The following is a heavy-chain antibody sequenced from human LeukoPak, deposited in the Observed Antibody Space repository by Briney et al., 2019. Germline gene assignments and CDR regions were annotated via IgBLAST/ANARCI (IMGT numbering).Heavy chain of an antibody. CDR2: IYYSGST. CDR1: GGSISSYY. V-gene: IGHV4-59*01. Sequence: SETLSLTCTVSGGSISSYYWSWIRQPPGKGLEWIGHIYYSGSTNYNPSLKSRVTISVDTSKNQFSLKLSSVTAADTAVYYCARDGKGSTWYYAFDIWGQGTLVTVSS. J-gene: IGHJ3*02. D-gene: IGHD6-13*01. CDR3: ARDGKGSTWYYAFDI.